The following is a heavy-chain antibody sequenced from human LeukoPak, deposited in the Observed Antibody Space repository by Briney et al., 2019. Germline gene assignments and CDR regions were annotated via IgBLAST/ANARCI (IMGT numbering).Heavy chain of an antibody. J-gene: IGHJ4*02. CDR1: GFTFSSYA. CDR2: ISYDGSNK. Sequence: GGSLRLSCAASGFTFSSYAMHWVRQAPGKGLEWVAVISYDGSNKYYADSVKGRFTISRDNSKNTLYLQMNSLRAEDTAVYYCAKVQWLVSLHEALDYWGQGTLVTVSS. D-gene: IGHD6-19*01. V-gene: IGHV3-30*04. CDR3: AKVQWLVSLHEALDY.